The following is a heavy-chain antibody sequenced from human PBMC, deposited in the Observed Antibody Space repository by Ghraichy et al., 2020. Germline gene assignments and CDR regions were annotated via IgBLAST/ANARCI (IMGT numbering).Heavy chain of an antibody. Sequence: ASVKVSCKASGYTFTSYGISWVRQAPGQGLEWMGWISAYKGNTNYAQKLQGRVTMTTDTSTSTAYMELRSLRSDDTAVYYCARVPLYGGYSDYWGQGTLVTVSS. CDR3: ARVPLYGGYSDY. J-gene: IGHJ4*02. D-gene: IGHD5-12*01. CDR2: ISAYKGNT. V-gene: IGHV1-18*01. CDR1: GYTFTSYG.